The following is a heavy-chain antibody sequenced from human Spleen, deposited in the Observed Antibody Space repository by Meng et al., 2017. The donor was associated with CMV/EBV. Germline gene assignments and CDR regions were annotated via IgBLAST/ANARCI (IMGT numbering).Heavy chain of an antibody. D-gene: IGHD3-3*01. CDR1: GYMFSSYG. V-gene: IGHV1-18*01. J-gene: IGHJ6*02. CDR2: ISTYNGNT. CDR3: ARTGVLITRYYYYGMDV. Sequence: ASVKVSCKASGYMFSSYGISWVRQAAGQGLEWMGWISTYNGNTNYAQRFQGRVTVTTDTSTGTAYMELRSLRSDDTAVYYCARTGVLITRYYYYGMDVWGQGTTVTVSS.